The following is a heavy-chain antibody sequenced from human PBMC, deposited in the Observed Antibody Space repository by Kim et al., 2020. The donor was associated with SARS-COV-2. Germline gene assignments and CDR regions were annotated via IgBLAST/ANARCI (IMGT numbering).Heavy chain of an antibody. Sequence: SETLSLTCTVSGGSISSYYWSWIRQPPGKGLEWIGYIYYSGSTNYNPSLKSRVTISVDTSKNQFSLKLSSVTAADTAVYYCARDLVPHQQTNDFWSGYLTHYCMDVWGQGTTVTVSS. D-gene: IGHD3-3*01. CDR2: IYYSGST. V-gene: IGHV4-59*01. CDR1: GGSISSYY. CDR3: ARDLVPHQQTNDFWSGYLTHYCMDV. J-gene: IGHJ6*02.